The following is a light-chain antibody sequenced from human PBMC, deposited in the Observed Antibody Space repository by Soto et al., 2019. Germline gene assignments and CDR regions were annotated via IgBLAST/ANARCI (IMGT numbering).Light chain of an antibody. CDR3: QEYGSAFT. CDR2: AAS. V-gene: IGKV3-20*01. J-gene: IGKJ3*01. Sequence: EIVLTQSPGTLSLSPGERATLSCRASQSVSSNYLAWYQHKPGQGPRLLIYAASRRATGIPDRFSGSGSGTDCTLTISTLEPEDFALYYCQEYGSAFTFGPGTKVDIK. CDR1: QSVSSNY.